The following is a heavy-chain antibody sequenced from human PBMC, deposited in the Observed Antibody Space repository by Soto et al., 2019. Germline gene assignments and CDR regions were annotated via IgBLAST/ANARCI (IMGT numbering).Heavy chain of an antibody. J-gene: IGHJ5*02. CDR3: AKSTYDDFWSGAS. CDR2: MNPYTGGA. Sequence: QVQLVQSGAELKKPGASVKVSCKASGYTFADFYIHWVRQAPGQGFEWMGWMNPYTGGASYAQNLLGRVAMTRDTAISTAYVEVSRLSSNDTAVYFCAKSTYDDFWSGASWGQGTLVTVS. D-gene: IGHD3-3*01. CDR1: GYTFADFY. V-gene: IGHV1-2*02.